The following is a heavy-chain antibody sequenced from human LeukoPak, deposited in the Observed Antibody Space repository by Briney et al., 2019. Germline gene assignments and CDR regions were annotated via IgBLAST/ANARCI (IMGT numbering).Heavy chain of an antibody. D-gene: IGHD3-10*01. J-gene: IGHJ4*02. V-gene: IGHV3-73*01. CDR2: IRSKANSYAT. CDR3: TSNLMVRGVIDY. CDR1: GFTFSGSA. Sequence: GGSLRLSCAASGFTFSGSAMHWVRQASGKGLEWVGRIRSKANSYATAYAASVKARFTISRDDSKNTAYLQMNCLKTEDTAVYYCTSNLMVRGVIDYWGQGTLVTVSS.